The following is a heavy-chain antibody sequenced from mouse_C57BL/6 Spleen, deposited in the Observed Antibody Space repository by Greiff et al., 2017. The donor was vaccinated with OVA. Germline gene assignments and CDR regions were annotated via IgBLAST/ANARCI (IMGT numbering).Heavy chain of an antibody. D-gene: IGHD1-1*01. CDR1: GFTFSSYA. J-gene: IGHJ2*01. CDR3: TRMSITTDDFDY. CDR2: ISSGGDYI. Sequence: EVMLVESGEGLVQPGGSLTLSCAASGFTFSSYAMSWVRQTPEKRLEWVAYISSGGDYIYYAATVTGRFTISRHNDRKPLYLQMSSLKSEDRAMYYCTRMSITTDDFDYWGQGTTLTVSS. V-gene: IGHV5-9-1*02.